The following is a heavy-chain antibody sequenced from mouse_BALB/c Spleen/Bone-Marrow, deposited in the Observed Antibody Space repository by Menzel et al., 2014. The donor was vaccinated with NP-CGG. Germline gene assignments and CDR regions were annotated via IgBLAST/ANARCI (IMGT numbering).Heavy chain of an antibody. CDR2: IDPANGNT. V-gene: IGHV14-3*02. CDR3: ARDGNFFFAY. J-gene: IGHJ3*01. D-gene: IGHD2-1*01. Sequence: EVQLVESGAELVKPEASVKLSCTASGFNIKDTYMHWVKQRPEQGLEWIGRIDPANGNTKYDPKFRGKATITADTSSNTAYLQLSSLTSEGTAVYYCARDGNFFFAYWGQGTLVTVSA. CDR1: GFNIKDTY.